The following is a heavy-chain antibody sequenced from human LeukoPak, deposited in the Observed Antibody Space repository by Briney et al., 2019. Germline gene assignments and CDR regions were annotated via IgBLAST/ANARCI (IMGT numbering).Heavy chain of an antibody. J-gene: IGHJ5*02. V-gene: IGHV3-30*02. Sequence: PGGSLRLSCAASGFTFSSYGMHWVRQAPGKGLEWVAFIRYDGSNKYYADSVKGRFTISRDNSKNTLYLQMNSLRAEDTAVYYCARVRASTTVILPGGFDPWGQGTLVTVSS. CDR1: GFTFSSYG. CDR3: ARVRASTTVILPGGFDP. D-gene: IGHD4-17*01. CDR2: IRYDGSNK.